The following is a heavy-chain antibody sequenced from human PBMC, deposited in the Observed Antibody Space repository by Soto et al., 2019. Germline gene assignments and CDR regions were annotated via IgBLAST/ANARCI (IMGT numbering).Heavy chain of an antibody. J-gene: IGHJ6*02. Sequence: ASVNVSCKASGYSFTSYAMHWVRQAPGQRLEWMGWINAGNGNTKYSQKFQGRVTITRDTSASTAYMELSSLRSEDTAVYYCARGYYYYDSSGYSYGYYYGMDVWGQGTTVTVSS. CDR1: GYSFTSYA. V-gene: IGHV1-3*01. CDR2: INAGNGNT. D-gene: IGHD3-22*01. CDR3: ARGYYYYDSSGYSYGYYYGMDV.